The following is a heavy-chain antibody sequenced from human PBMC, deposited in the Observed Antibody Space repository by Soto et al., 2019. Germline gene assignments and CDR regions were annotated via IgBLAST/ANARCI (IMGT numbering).Heavy chain of an antibody. Sequence: GASVKVSFKASGYTFTSYGISWVRQAPGQGLEWMGWISAYNGNTNYAQKLQGRVTMTTDTSTSTAYMELRSLRSDDTAVYYCAREFGELLYPDAFDIWGQGTMVTVSS. D-gene: IGHD3-10*01. V-gene: IGHV1-18*01. CDR1: GYTFTSYG. CDR2: ISAYNGNT. J-gene: IGHJ3*02. CDR3: AREFGELLYPDAFDI.